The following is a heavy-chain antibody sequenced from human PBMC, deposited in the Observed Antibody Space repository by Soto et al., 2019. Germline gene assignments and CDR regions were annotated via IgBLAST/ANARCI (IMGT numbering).Heavy chain of an antibody. CDR1: GYTFTSYC. V-gene: IGHV1-18*01. D-gene: IGHD3-16*02. CDR2: ISAYNGNT. Sequence: ASVKVSCKASGYTFTSYCISWVRQAPGQGLEWMGWISAYNGNTNYAQKLQGRVTMTTDTSTSTAYMELRSLRSGDTAVYYCARAPRLWWGSYQTNFYFDYWGQGTLVTVSS. J-gene: IGHJ4*02. CDR3: ARAPRLWWGSYQTNFYFDY.